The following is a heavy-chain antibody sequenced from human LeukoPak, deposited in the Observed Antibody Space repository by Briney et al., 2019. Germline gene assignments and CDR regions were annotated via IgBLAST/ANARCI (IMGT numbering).Heavy chain of an antibody. CDR1: GFTFSGYW. CDR2: INEDGSAK. CDR3: ARQGSSWYFDYYMDV. Sequence: GGSLRLSCAASGFTFSGYWMTWLRQAPGKGLEWVANINEDGSAKYYLGSVKGRFTISRDNARNSLYLQMNSLRAEDTAVYHCARQGSSWYFDYYMDVWGKGTTVTVSS. D-gene: IGHD2-15*01. V-gene: IGHV3-7*01. J-gene: IGHJ6*03.